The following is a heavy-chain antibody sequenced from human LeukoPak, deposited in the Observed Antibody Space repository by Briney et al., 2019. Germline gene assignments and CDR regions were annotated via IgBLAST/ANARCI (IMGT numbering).Heavy chain of an antibody. V-gene: IGHV4-31*03. J-gene: IGHJ5*02. CDR2: IYYSGST. Sequence: PSRTLSLTCTVSGGSISSGGYYWSWIRQHPGKGLEWIGYIYYSGSTYYNPSLKSRVTISVDTSKNQFSLKLSSVTAADTAVYYCARDHGPYSSSWFDPWGQGTLVTVSS. CDR1: GGSISSGGYY. CDR3: ARDHGPYSSSWFDP. D-gene: IGHD6-13*01.